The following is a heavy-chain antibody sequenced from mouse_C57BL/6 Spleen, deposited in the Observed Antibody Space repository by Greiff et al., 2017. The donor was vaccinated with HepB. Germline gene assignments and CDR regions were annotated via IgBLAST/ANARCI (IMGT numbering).Heavy chain of an antibody. J-gene: IGHJ2*01. CDR3: ARIIHYYFDY. CDR2: INPNNGGT. CDR1: GYTFTDYN. V-gene: IGHV1-22*01. Sequence: VQLKESGPELVKPGASVKMSCKASGYTFTDYNMHWVKQSHGKSLEWIGYINPNNGGTSYNQKFKGKATLTVNKSSSTAYMELRSLTSEDSAVYYCARIIHYYFDYWGQGTTLTVSS.